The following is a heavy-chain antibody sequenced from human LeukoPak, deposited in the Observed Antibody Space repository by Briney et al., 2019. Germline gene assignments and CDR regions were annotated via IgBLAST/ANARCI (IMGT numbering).Heavy chain of an antibody. J-gene: IGHJ6*02. Sequence: PGGSLRLSCAASGFTFSDYSLNWVRQAPGKGLEWVSSISSGSTYIYYADSVKGRFTISRDDAKNSLYLQMNSLGAEDTALYYCARDLVPAAIDGMDVWGQGTTVTVSS. D-gene: IGHD2-2*02. CDR1: GFTFSDYS. CDR2: ISSGSTYI. CDR3: ARDLVPAAIDGMDV. V-gene: IGHV3-21*01.